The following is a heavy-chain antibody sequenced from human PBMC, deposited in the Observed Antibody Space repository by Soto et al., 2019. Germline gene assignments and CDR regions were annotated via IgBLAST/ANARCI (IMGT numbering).Heavy chain of an antibody. CDR3: VRSITTLTIDWLDP. D-gene: IGHD4-17*01. J-gene: IGHJ5*02. CDR2: INGDGSNA. Sequence: EVQLVESGGGLVQPGGSLRLSCAASGFTFSDYWMHWVRQVPGKGLVWLSRINGDGSNANYADYVRGRFTISRDNDNNTLNLQMNSLRAEVTAVYYCVRSITTLTIDWLDPWWQGTQVTVFS. CDR1: GFTFSDYW. V-gene: IGHV3-74*01.